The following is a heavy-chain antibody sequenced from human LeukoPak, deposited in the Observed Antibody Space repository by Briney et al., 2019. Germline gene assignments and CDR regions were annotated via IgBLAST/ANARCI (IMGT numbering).Heavy chain of an antibody. J-gene: IGHJ4*02. CDR2: IYYSGST. V-gene: IGHV4-59*08. D-gene: IGHD3-22*01. CDR1: GGSITSYY. Sequence: SETLSLTCTVSGGSITSYYWGWFRQPPGKGLEWIGYIYYSGSTNYNPSLKSRVTISVDTSKNQFSLKLSSVTAADTVVYYCARGRYDTSGYPDDYWGQGTLVTVSS. CDR3: ARGRYDTSGYPDDY.